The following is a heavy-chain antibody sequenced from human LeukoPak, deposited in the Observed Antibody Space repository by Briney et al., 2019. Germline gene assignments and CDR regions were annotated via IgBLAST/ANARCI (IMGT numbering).Heavy chain of an antibody. CDR2: IYYSGST. J-gene: IGHJ4*02. D-gene: IGHD3-22*01. Sequence: SETLSLTCTVSGGSISSGGYYWSWIRQHPGKGLEWIGYIYYSGSTYYNPSLKSRVTISVDTSKNQFSLKLSSVTAADTAVYYCARTVYPYYYDSSGYYFFDYWAQGTLVTVSS. V-gene: IGHV4-31*03. CDR1: GGSISSGGYY. CDR3: ARTVYPYYYDSSGYYFFDY.